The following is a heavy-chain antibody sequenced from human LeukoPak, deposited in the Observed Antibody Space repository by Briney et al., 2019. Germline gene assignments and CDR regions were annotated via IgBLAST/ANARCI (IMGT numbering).Heavy chain of an antibody. J-gene: IGHJ6*03. CDR3: ARTGSYYYYYMDV. Sequence: SETLSLTCAVYGGSFSGYYWSWIRQPPGKGLEWIGEINHSGSTNYNPSLKSRVAISVDTSKNQFSLKLSSVTAADTAVYYCARTGSYYYYYMDVWGKGTTVTVSS. CDR2: INHSGST. V-gene: IGHV4-34*01. D-gene: IGHD3-10*01. CDR1: GGSFSGYY.